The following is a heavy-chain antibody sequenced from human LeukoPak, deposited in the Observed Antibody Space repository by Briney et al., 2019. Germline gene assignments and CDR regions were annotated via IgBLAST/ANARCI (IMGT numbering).Heavy chain of an antibody. Sequence: GGSLRLSCVASGFTVSNNYMSWVRQAPGHGLEWVSVIYEDGNTFYADFVNGRFTISSDNSKNALYLQMNSLRACDTAVYDCERGPVVRGTGLCAFDIWGQGTMVTVSS. D-gene: IGHD1-26*01. J-gene: IGHJ3*02. CDR1: GFTVSNNY. CDR3: ERGPVVRGTGLCAFDI. V-gene: IGHV3-66*01. CDR2: IYEDGNT.